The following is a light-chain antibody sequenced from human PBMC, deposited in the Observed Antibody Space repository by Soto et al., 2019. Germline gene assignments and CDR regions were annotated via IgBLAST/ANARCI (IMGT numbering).Light chain of an antibody. V-gene: IGKV3D-20*02. CDR3: QQRSNWPIT. CDR2: GAS. Sequence: EIVLTQSPGTLSLSPGERATLYCRASQSLASRYLAWYQQKPGQAPRLLIYGASNRATGIPDRFSGSGSGTDFTLTISSLEPEDFAVYYCQQRSNWPITFGQGTRLEIK. CDR1: QSLASRY. J-gene: IGKJ5*01.